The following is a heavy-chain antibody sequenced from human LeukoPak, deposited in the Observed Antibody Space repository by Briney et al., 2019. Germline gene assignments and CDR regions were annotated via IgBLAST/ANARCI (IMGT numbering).Heavy chain of an antibody. V-gene: IGHV3-7*04. CDR1: GFTFSGYW. Sequence: GGSLRLSCAASGFTFSGYWMTWVRQAPGQGLECVASIIQDGSEKRYSDSVKGRFTISRDNAKNSVFLQMNSLRAEDTAVYYCARGRLFTSRPAPAPFDTWGQGTLVTVSS. CDR3: ARGRLFTSRPAPAPFDT. CDR2: IIQDGSEK. D-gene: IGHD2-2*01. J-gene: IGHJ5*02.